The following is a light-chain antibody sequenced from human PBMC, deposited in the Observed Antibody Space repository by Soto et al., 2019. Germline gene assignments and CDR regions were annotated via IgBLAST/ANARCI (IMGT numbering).Light chain of an antibody. CDR1: SSDVGGYNY. CDR3: SSYAGSNFV. V-gene: IGLV2-8*01. CDR2: EVS. Sequence: QSVLTQPPSASGSPGQSVTISCTGTSSDVGGYNYVSWYQQHPGKAPKLMIYEVSKRPSGVPDRFSGSKSGNTASLTVSGLQAEDEADYYSSSYAGSNFVFGTGTNVTVL. J-gene: IGLJ1*01.